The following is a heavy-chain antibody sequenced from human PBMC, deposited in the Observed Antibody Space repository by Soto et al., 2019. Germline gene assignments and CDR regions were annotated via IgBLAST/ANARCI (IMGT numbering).Heavy chain of an antibody. CDR3: ARDKYDIAAAGTRHYYYGMDV. D-gene: IGHD6-13*01. CDR2: ICYDGSNK. CDR1: GFTFSSYG. V-gene: IGHV3-33*01. Sequence: GRSLRLSCAASGFTFSSYGMHWVRQAPSKGLEWVAVICYDGSNKYYADSVKGRFTIYRDNSKNTLYLQMKSLRAEDTAVYYCARDKYDIAAAGTRHYYYGMDVWGQGTTVTVSS. J-gene: IGHJ6*02.